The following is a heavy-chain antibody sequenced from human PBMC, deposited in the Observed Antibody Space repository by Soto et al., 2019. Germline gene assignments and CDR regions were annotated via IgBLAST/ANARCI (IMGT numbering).Heavy chain of an antibody. CDR3: ARGFEGRITIFGVPSWGNWFDP. Sequence: QVQLQESGPGLVKPSQTLSLTCTVSGGSISSGGYYWSWIRQHPGKGLEWIGYIYYSGSTYYNPSLKSRVTISVDTSKNQFSLKLSSVTAADTAVYYCARGFEGRITIFGVPSWGNWFDPWGQGTLVTVSS. CDR2: IYYSGST. CDR1: GGSISSGGYY. J-gene: IGHJ5*02. V-gene: IGHV4-31*03. D-gene: IGHD3-3*01.